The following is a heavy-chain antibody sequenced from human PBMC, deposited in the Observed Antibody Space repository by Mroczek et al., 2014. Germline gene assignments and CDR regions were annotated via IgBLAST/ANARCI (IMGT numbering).Heavy chain of an antibody. CDR2: MNPNSGNT. J-gene: IGHJ2*01. CDR1: GYTSTSYD. CDR3: ARGLAVAGIVYWYFDL. V-gene: IGHV1-8*01. Sequence: QVQLVQSGAEVKKPGASVKVSCKASGYTSTSYDINWVRQATGQGLEWMGWMNPNSGNTGYAQKFQGRVAMTRNTSISTAYMELSSLRSEDTAVYYCARGLAVAGIVYWYFDLWGRGTPGHCPPQ. D-gene: IGHD6-19*01.